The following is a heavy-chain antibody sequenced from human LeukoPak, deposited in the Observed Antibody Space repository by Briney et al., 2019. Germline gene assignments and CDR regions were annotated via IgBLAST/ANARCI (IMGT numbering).Heavy chain of an antibody. CDR2: ISGSGGST. Sequence: GGSLRLSCAASGFTFSSYAMNWVRQAPGKGLEWVSAISGSGGSTYYAASVKGRFTISRDNSKNTLHLQKNSLRAEATAVYYCAKVGRNYDYVWGCYAVDYWGQGTLVTVSS. CDR1: GFTFSSYA. J-gene: IGHJ4*02. CDR3: AKVGRNYDYVWGCYAVDY. D-gene: IGHD3-16*01. V-gene: IGHV3-23*01.